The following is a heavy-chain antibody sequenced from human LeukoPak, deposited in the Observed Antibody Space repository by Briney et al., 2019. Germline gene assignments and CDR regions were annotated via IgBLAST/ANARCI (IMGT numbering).Heavy chain of an antibody. CDR1: GYSFSSYW. Sequence: GESLKISCKGSGYSFSSYWISWVRQMPGKGLEWMGRIDPSDSYTNYSPSFQGHVTISADKSISTAYLLWSSLKASDTAMYYCARHRGGGSIYYFDYWGQGTLVTVSS. D-gene: IGHD2-2*01. J-gene: IGHJ4*02. CDR2: IDPSDSYT. CDR3: ARHRGGGSIYYFDY. V-gene: IGHV5-10-1*01.